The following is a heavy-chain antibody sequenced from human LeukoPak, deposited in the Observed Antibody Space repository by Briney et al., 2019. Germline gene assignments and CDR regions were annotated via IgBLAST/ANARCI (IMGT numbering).Heavy chain of an antibody. J-gene: IGHJ3*02. Sequence: GGSLRLSCAASGFTFSSYSMNWVRQAPGKGPEWVSSISSSSSYIYYADSVKGRFTISRDNAKNSLYLQMNSLRAEDTAVYYCARDFTVNDAFDIWGQGTMVTVSS. CDR3: ARDFTVNDAFDI. D-gene: IGHD4-17*01. V-gene: IGHV3-21*01. CDR1: GFTFSSYS. CDR2: ISSSSSYI.